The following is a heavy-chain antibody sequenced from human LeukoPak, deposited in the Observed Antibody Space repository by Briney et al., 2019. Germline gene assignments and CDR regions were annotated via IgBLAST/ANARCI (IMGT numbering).Heavy chain of an antibody. V-gene: IGHV4-39*01. CDR2: IYYSGSS. CDR3: TGLAGDFSPAY. CDR1: GGSLSSSSYF. Sequence: PSETLSLTCTVSGGSLSSSSYFWGWLRQPPETGLEWIGSIYYSGSSYYNPSLKSRFTISVDTSKNQSSLRLNSVTAADTAVYYCTGLAGDFSPAYWGQGTVVTVSS. D-gene: IGHD2/OR15-2a*01. J-gene: IGHJ4*02.